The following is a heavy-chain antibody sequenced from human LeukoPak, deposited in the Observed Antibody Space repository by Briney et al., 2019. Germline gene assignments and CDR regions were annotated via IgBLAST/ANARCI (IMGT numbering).Heavy chain of an antibody. CDR1: GGSISSYY. Sequence: PSETLSRTCTGSGGSISSYYWSWIRQPPGKGLEGIANIYHTGSTNYNPSLSSRVTISIDTAKNQFSLRLTSVTAADTAVYYCARRGRNSSGWQDYLWGQGTLVTVSS. V-gene: IGHV4-59*01. CDR3: ARRGRNSSGWQDYL. D-gene: IGHD6-25*01. J-gene: IGHJ4*02. CDR2: IYHTGST.